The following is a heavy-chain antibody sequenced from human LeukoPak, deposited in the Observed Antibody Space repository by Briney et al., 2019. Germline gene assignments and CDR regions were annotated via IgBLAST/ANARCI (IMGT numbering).Heavy chain of an antibody. J-gene: IGHJ4*02. CDR2: ISGSNGNT. CDR1: GDMFTRYG. D-gene: IGHD3-10*01. CDR3: ARAGRGTYYYFDY. Sequence: ASVKISCKTSGDMFTRYGISWVRHAPGEGLEWMGWISGSNGNTNYAQKFQGRVTMTTDTSTSTAYMELTSLRSDDTPVYYCARAGRGTYYYFDYWGQGTLVTVSS. V-gene: IGHV1-18*01.